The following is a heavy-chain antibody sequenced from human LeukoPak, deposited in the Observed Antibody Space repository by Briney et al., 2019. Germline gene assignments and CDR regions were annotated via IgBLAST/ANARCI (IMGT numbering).Heavy chain of an antibody. J-gene: IGHJ3*02. V-gene: IGHV4-39*01. CDR2: IYYSGST. D-gene: IGHD4-17*01. CDR3: ATHTTLRGSTVTTHAFDI. CDR1: GGSISSSSYY. Sequence: PSETLSLTCTVSGGSISSSSYYWGWIRQPPGKGLEWIGSIYYSGSTYYNPSLKSRVTISVDTSKNQFSLKLSSVTAADTAVYYCATHTTLRGSTVTTHAFDIWGQRAMVTVSS.